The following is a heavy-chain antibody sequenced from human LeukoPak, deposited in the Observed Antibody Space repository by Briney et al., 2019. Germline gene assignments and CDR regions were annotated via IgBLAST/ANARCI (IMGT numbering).Heavy chain of an antibody. V-gene: IGHV4-39*01. CDR2: IYYSGST. J-gene: IGHJ5*02. CDR1: GGSISSSSYY. CDR3: ARQGNNWFDP. Sequence: KSSETLSLTCTVSGGSISSSSYYWGWIRQPPGKGLEWIGSIYYSGSTYYNPSLKSRVTISVDTSKNQFSLKLSSVTAADTAVYHCARQGNNWFDPWGQGTLVTVSS. D-gene: IGHD3-10*01.